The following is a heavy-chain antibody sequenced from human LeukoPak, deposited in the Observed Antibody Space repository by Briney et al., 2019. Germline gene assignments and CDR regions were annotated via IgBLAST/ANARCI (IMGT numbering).Heavy chain of an antibody. CDR1: GYSFSDYY. Sequence: PGGSLRLSCEAPGYSFSDYYMSWVRQAPGKGLEWVSYISRRSSTIYYAESVKGRFTISRDKAKNSLYLQMNSLRAEDTAVYYCARTIIDSSGYLDYWGQGNLVTVSS. D-gene: IGHD3-22*01. CDR3: ARTIIDSSGYLDY. J-gene: IGHJ4*02. CDR2: ISRRSSTI. V-gene: IGHV3-11*01.